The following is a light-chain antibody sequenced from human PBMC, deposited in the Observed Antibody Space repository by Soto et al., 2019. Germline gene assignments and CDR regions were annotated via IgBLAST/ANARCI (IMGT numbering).Light chain of an antibody. V-gene: IGKV3-11*01. CDR2: GAS. Sequence: IVMTQSPATLPVSPGERATLSCRTSQSVNSHLAWYQHKPGQAPRLLIYGASSRATGIPTRFSGSGSGTDFTLTISGLEPEDFAVSYCQQRSSWPLTFGGGTKVDIK. J-gene: IGKJ4*01. CDR1: QSVNSH. CDR3: QQRSSWPLT.